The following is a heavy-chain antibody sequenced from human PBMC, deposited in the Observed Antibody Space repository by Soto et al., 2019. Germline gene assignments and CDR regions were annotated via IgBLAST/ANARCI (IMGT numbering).Heavy chain of an antibody. CDR2: ISYDGSNK. V-gene: IGHV3-30-3*01. CDR1: GFTFSSYA. J-gene: IGHJ4*02. CDR3: AKTVERWELPRLLDY. Sequence: QVQLVESGGGVVQPGRSLRLSCAASGFTFSSYAMHWVRQAPGKGLEWVAVISYDGSNKYYADSVKGRFTISRDNSKNTLYLQMNSLRAEDTAVYYCAKTVERWELPRLLDYWGQGTLVTVSS. D-gene: IGHD1-26*01.